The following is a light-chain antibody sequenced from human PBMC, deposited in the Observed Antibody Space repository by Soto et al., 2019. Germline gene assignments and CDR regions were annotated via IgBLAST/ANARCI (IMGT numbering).Light chain of an antibody. CDR3: QQSYSTPFT. V-gene: IGKV1-39*01. CDR1: QSISSY. J-gene: IGKJ3*01. CDR2: AAS. Sequence: GDRVTITCRASQSISSYLNWYQQKPGKAPKPLIYAASSLQSGVPSRFSGSGSGTDFTLTISSLQPEDFATYYCQQSYSTPFTFGPGTKVDIK.